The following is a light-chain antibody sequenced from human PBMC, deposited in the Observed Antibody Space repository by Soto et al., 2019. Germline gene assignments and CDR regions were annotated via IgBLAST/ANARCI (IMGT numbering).Light chain of an antibody. CDR1: QSVSSSY. CDR3: QQYGSSPFT. J-gene: IGKJ3*01. CDR2: GAS. V-gene: IGKV3-20*01. Sequence: SVLTQSPGTLSMSPGERATLSCRASQSVSSSYSAWYQQKPGQAPRLLIYGASSRATGIPDRFSGSGSGTGFTLTISRLEPEDFAVYYCQQYGSSPFTFGPGTKVDIK.